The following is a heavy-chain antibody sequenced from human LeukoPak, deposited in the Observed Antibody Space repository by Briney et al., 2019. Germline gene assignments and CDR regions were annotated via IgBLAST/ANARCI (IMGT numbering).Heavy chain of an antibody. V-gene: IGHV3-30*18. J-gene: IGHJ4*02. Sequence: PGRSLRLSCAASGFTFSSYGMHWVRQAPGKGLEWVAVISYDGSNKYYADSVKGRFTISRDNSKNTLYLQMNSLRAEDTAVYYCAKDIVVVPAALLGDYSGQGTLVTVSS. CDR2: ISYDGSNK. D-gene: IGHD2-2*01. CDR3: AKDIVVVPAALLGDY. CDR1: GFTFSSYG.